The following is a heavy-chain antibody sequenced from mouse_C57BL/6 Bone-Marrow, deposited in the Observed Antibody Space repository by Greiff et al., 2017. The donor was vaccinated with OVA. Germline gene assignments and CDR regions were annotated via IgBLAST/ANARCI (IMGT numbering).Heavy chain of an antibody. CDR3: AKLPVDY. V-gene: IGHV1-81*01. CDR1: GYTFTSYG. Sequence: QVQLQQSGAELARPGASVKLSCKASGYTFTSYGISWVKQRTGQGLEWIGEIYPRSGNTYYNEKFKGKATLTADKSSSTAYMELRSLTSEDSAVYFCAKLPVDYWGQGPSVTVSS. CDR2: IYPRSGNT. J-gene: IGHJ4*01.